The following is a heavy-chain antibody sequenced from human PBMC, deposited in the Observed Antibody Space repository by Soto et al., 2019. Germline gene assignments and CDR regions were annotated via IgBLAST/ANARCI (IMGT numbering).Heavy chain of an antibody. CDR1: GYSFTTYW. D-gene: IGHD6-19*01. J-gene: IGHJ5*02. CDR3: ARPFDTSGWYDH. Sequence: GESLKISCKGSGYSFTTYWIAWVRQMPGKGLECMGIIYPGDSDTRYSPSFQGQVTISADKSINTAYLQWSSLKASNSAIYYCARPFDTSGWYDHWGQGTLVTVSS. V-gene: IGHV5-51*01. CDR2: IYPGDSDT.